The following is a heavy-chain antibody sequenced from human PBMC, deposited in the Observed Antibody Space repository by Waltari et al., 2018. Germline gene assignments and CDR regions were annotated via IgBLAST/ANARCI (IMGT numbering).Heavy chain of an antibody. J-gene: IGHJ4*02. V-gene: IGHV3-15*02. CDR2: IKSKIDGGTT. D-gene: IGHD3-3*01. CDR1: GFTCSTIC. CDR3: AGGPGTYWSGLLDY. Sequence: EVQLVESGGTMVKAGGSLSLSCEVSGFTCSTICLSWVRQAPGKGLEWVGRIKSKIDGGTTDYAAPVSGRFRISRDDSKNMFYLEMDSLKTEDTAVYFCAGGPGTYWSGLLDYWGPGTLVTVSS.